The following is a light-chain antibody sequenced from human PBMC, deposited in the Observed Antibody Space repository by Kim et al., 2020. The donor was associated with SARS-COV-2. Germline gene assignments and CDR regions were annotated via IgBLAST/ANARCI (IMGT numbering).Light chain of an antibody. J-gene: IGLJ2*01. CDR3: NSRDNNDNVL. V-gene: IGLV3-19*01. CDR1: SVRSYY. CDR2: GKN. Sequence: VALGQTVRITCQGDSVRSYYTTWFQQKPGQATIVVVYGKNNRPSGIPARFSGSSSGNTASLTITGTQAGDEADYYCNSRDNNDNVLFGGGTQLTVL.